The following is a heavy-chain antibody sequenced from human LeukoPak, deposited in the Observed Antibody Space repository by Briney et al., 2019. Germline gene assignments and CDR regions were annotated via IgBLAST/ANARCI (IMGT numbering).Heavy chain of an antibody. D-gene: IGHD2-2*01. CDR2: LSFIVDST. J-gene: IGHJ3*02. V-gene: IGHV3-23*01. CDR3: VREGYTSGYAGAFDT. CDR1: GSTPRNNL. Sequence: TGGSMRLSCTASGSTPRNNLMSWVRQAPGKGLEWVSSLSFIVDSTYYANSVKGRFTISRDTSKNTLFLQMDSLRAEDTGVYYCVREGYTSGYAGAFDTWGQETMVTVSS.